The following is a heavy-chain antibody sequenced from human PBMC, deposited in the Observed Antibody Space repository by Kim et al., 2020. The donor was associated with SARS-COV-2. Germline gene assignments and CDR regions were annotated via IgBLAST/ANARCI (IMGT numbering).Heavy chain of an antibody. Sequence: GGSLRLSCAASGFTFSSYWMHWVRQAPGKGLVWVSRINSDGSSTSYADSVKGRFTISRDNAKNTLYLQMNSLRAEDTAVYYCARGGGSYLEPFDYWGQGTLVTVSS. CDR2: INSDGSST. CDR1: GFTFSSYW. CDR3: ARGGGSYLEPFDY. D-gene: IGHD1-26*01. J-gene: IGHJ4*02. V-gene: IGHV3-74*01.